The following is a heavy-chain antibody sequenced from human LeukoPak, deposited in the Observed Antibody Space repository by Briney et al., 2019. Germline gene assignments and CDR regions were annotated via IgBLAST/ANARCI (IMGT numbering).Heavy chain of an antibody. CDR2: INPNSGGT. D-gene: IGHD3-22*01. CDR3: ARATDYYDSSGLIDY. J-gene: IGHJ4*02. Sequence: VKVSCKAXGYTFTGYYMHWVRQAPGQGLEWMGWINPNSGGTNYAQKFQGRVTMTRDTSISTAYMELSRLRSDDTAVYYCARATDYYDSSGLIDYWGQGTLVTVSS. V-gene: IGHV1-2*02. CDR1: GYTFTGYY.